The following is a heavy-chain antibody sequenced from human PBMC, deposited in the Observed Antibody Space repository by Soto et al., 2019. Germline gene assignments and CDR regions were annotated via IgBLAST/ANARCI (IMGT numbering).Heavy chain of an antibody. CDR1: GYPFPAYG. CDR3: ARELNTESSAYYAFAF. J-gene: IGHJ4*02. Sequence: QVQMVQSGPEVKMPGPSLKASSKTFGYPFPAYGPAWRRQAPGKSPEWMGGVTKNDDRTNYPRKFQGRVTMTTDRSTTTTSMELRSLGTDDTAVYYGARELNTESSAYYAFAFWGQGTLVTVSS. CDR2: VTKNDDRT. D-gene: IGHD3-22*01. V-gene: IGHV1-18*01.